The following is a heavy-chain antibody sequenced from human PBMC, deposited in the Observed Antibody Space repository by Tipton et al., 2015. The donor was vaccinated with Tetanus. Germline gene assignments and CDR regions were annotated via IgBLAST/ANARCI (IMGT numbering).Heavy chain of an antibody. CDR3: ARRSHIGAPV. CDR2: IYYSGNT. D-gene: IGHD2-21*01. Sequence: TLSLTCNVSGGSISSNLYYWHWIRQPPGKGLEWIGSIYYSGNTYYNSSLKSRVAISVDTSKNQFSLKLSSVTAADSALYFCARRSHIGAPVWGQGTLVTVAS. J-gene: IGHJ3*01. CDR1: GGSISSNLYY. V-gene: IGHV4-39*01.